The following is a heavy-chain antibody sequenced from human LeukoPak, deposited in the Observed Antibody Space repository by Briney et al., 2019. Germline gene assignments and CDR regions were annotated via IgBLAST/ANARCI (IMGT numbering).Heavy chain of an antibody. CDR1: GFTFSSYG. V-gene: IGHV3-33*01. D-gene: IGHD5-24*01. Sequence: GGPLRLSCAASGFTFSSYGMHWVRQAPGKGLEWVAVIWYDGSNKYYADSVKGRFTISRDNSKNTLYLQMNSLRAEDTAVYYCARVRRDGYNLADYWGQGTLVTVSS. CDR2: IWYDGSNK. CDR3: ARVRRDGYNLADY. J-gene: IGHJ4*02.